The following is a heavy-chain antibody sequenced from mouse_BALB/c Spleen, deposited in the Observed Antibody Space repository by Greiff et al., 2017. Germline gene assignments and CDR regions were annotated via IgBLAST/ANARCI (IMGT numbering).Heavy chain of an antibody. D-gene: IGHD4-1*01. CDR1: GFTFSNYW. Sequence: EVKVEESGGGLVQPGGSMKLSCVASGFTFSNYWMNWVRQSPEKGLEWVAEIRLKSNNYATHYAESVKGRFTISRDDSKSSVYLQMNNLRAEDTGIYDCTLPGNYWGQGTTLTVSS. V-gene: IGHV6-6*02. CDR3: TLPGNY. CDR2: IRLKSNNYAT. J-gene: IGHJ2*01.